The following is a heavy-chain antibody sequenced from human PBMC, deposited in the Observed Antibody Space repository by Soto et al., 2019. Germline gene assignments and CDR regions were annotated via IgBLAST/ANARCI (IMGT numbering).Heavy chain of an antibody. CDR1: GFTFSSYS. CDR3: ARDGSTTLLRNYYYYGMDV. J-gene: IGHJ6*02. Sequence: GGSLRLSCAASGFTFSSYSMNWVRQAPGKGLEWVSSISSSSYIYYADSVKGRFTISRDNAKNSLYLQMNSLRAEDTAVYYCARDGSTTLLRNYYYYGMDVWGQGTTVTVSS. D-gene: IGHD3-3*01. V-gene: IGHV3-21*01. CDR2: ISSSSYI.